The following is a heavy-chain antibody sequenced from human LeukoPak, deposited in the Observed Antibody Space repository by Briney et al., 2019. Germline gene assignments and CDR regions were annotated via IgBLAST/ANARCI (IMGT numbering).Heavy chain of an antibody. D-gene: IGHD3-22*01. CDR1: GFTFSSYA. CDR2: ISSSSSYI. J-gene: IGHJ6*02. Sequence: GGYLRLSCAASGFTFSSYAMSWVRQAPGKGLEWVSSISSSSSYIYYADSVKGRFTISRDNAKNSLYLQMNSLRAEDTAVYYCARVLPYYYDWSGPRHYYYGMDVWGQGTTVTVSS. V-gene: IGHV3-21*01. CDR3: ARVLPYYYDWSGPRHYYYGMDV.